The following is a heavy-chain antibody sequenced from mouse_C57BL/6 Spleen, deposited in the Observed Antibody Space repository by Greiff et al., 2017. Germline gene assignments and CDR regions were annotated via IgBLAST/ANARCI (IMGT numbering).Heavy chain of an antibody. Sequence: QVQLQQSGAELARPGASVKLSCKASGYTFTSYGISWVKQRTGQGLEWIGEIYPRSGNTYYNEKFKGKATLTADKSSSTAYMELRSLTSEDSAVYFCARSYYYGSSYDYFDYWRQGTTLTVSS. D-gene: IGHD1-1*01. J-gene: IGHJ2*01. CDR3: ARSYYYGSSYDYFDY. CDR1: GYTFTSYG. V-gene: IGHV1-81*01. CDR2: IYPRSGNT.